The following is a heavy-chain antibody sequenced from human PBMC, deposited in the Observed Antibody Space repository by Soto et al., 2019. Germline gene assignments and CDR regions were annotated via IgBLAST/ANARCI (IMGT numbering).Heavy chain of an antibody. J-gene: IGHJ3*02. Sequence: QVQLVQSGAEVKKPGSSVKVSCKASGGTFSSYAISWVRQAPGQGLEWMGGIIPIFGTVNYAQKFQGRVTITADESTSTAYMELSSLISDDTAVYYCARGEQWPNTNDAFDIWGQGTIVTVSS. V-gene: IGHV1-69*01. D-gene: IGHD6-19*01. CDR1: GGTFSSYA. CDR3: ARGEQWPNTNDAFDI. CDR2: IIPIFGTV.